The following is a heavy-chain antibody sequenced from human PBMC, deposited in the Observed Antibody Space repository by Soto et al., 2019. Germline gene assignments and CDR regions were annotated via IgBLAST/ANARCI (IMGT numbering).Heavy chain of an antibody. CDR2: ISAYNGNT. CDR1: GYTFTNYG. CDR3: ARDSPGYCSGGTCYLTYYYMDV. D-gene: IGHD2-15*01. J-gene: IGHJ6*03. V-gene: IGHV1-18*01. Sequence: QDQLVQSGAEVKKPGASVKVSCKASGYTFTNYGLSWVRQAPGQGLEWMGWISAYNGNTHYVQKVQGRVTMTTDTATSTAYMELRSLRSDDTAVYYCARDSPGYCSGGTCYLTYYYMDVWGKGTTVTVSS.